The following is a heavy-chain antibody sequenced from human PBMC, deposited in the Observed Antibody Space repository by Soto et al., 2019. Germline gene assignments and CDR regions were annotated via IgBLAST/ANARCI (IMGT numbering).Heavy chain of an antibody. CDR1: GFTFSNAW. CDR2: IKSKTDGGTT. CDR3: TTDITMVRGVIIPYYYGMVV. D-gene: IGHD3-10*01. Sequence: EVQPVESGGGLVKPGGSLRLSCAASGFTFSNAWMNWVRQAPGKGLEWVGRIKSKTDGGTTDYAAPVKGRFTISRDDSKNTLYLQMNSLKTEDTAVYYCTTDITMVRGVIIPYYYGMVVWGQGTTVTVSS. J-gene: IGHJ6*02. V-gene: IGHV3-15*07.